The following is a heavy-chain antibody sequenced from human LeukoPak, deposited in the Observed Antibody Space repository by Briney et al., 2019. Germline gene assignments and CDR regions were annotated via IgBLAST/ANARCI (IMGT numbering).Heavy chain of an antibody. V-gene: IGHV1-18*01. CDR3: ATGSGSYYNNIDY. Sequence: EASVKVSCKASGGTFSSYAISWVRQAPGQGLEWMGWVSAYNGNTNYAQKLQGRVTMTTDTSTSTAYLELRSLRSDDTAVYYCATGSGSYYNNIDYWGQGTLVTVSS. CDR2: VSAYNGNT. CDR1: GGTFSSYA. D-gene: IGHD3-10*01. J-gene: IGHJ4*02.